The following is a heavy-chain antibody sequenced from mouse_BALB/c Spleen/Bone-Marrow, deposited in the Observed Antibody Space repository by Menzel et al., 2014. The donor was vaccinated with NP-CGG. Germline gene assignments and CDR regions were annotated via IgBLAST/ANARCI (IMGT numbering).Heavy chain of an antibody. CDR1: GFDFSRYW. CDR2: INPDSSTI. D-gene: IGHD2-14*01. Sequence: VQLQQSRGGLVQPGGSLKLSCAASGFDFSRYWMSWVRQAPGKGLEWIGEINPDSSTINYTPSLKGKFIISRDNAKNTLYLQMSKVRSEDTALYYCARPRGNYAMDYWGQGTSVTVSS. V-gene: IGHV4-1*02. CDR3: ARPRGNYAMDY. J-gene: IGHJ4*01.